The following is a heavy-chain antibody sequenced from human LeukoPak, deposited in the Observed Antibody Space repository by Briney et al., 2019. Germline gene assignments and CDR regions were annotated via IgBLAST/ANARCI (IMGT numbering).Heavy chain of an antibody. D-gene: IGHD5-24*01. CDR1: GGSISSGGYY. CDR3: AKGGDGYNYYFDY. V-gene: IGHV4-31*03. CDR2: IYYSGST. Sequence: SETLSLTCTVSGGSISSGGYYWSWVRQHPGKGLEWIGYIYYSGSTYYNPSLKSRVTISVDTSKNQFSLKLSSVTAADTAVYYCAKGGDGYNYYFDYWGQETLVTVSS. J-gene: IGHJ4*02.